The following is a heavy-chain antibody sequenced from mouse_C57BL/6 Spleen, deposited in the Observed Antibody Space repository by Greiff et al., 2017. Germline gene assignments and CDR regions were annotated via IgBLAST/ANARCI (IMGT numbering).Heavy chain of an antibody. CDR2: INPSSGYT. CDR3: AREGAMDY. V-gene: IGHV1-4*01. CDR1: GYTFTSYT. Sequence: QVHVKQSGAELARPGASVKMSCKASGYTFTSYTMHWVKQRPGQGLEWIGYINPSSGYTKYNQKFKDKATLTADKSSSTAYMQLSSLTSEDSAVYYCAREGAMDYWGQGTSVTVSS. J-gene: IGHJ4*01.